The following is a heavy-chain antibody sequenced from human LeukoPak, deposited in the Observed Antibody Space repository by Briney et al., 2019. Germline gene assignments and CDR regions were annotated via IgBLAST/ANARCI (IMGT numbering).Heavy chain of an antibody. V-gene: IGHV3-66*04. Sequence: PGRSLRLSCAASGFTFSRFGMQWVRQAPGKGLEWVSIIYSGGTTYYADSVKGRFTISRDNSKNTLYLQMNSLRAEDTAVYYCARRGYGDYAPFDYWGQGTLVTVSS. CDR3: ARRGYGDYAPFDY. CDR2: IYSGGTT. CDR1: GFTFSRFG. J-gene: IGHJ4*02. D-gene: IGHD4-17*01.